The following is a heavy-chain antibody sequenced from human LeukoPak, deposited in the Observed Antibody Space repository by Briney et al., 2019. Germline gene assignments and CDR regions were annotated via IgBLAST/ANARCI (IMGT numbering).Heavy chain of an antibody. CDR3: AYSCSSTSCPLDY. J-gene: IGHJ4*02. CDR2: ISDYNCNT. D-gene: IGHD2-2*01. Sequence: SVKVSCKASGYSFTSYGISWVRQAPGQGLEWMGWISDYNCNTNYAQKLQGRVTMTTDTSTSTAYMELRSLRSDDTAVYYCAYSCSSTSCPLDYWGQGTLVTVSS. V-gene: IGHV1-18*01. CDR1: GYSFTSYG.